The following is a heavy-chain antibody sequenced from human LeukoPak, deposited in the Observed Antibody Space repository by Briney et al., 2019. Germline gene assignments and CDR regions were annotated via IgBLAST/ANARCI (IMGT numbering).Heavy chain of an antibody. V-gene: IGHV3-21*01. D-gene: IGHD3-22*01. CDR1: GFTFSSYS. J-gene: IGHJ6*02. CDR3: ARDGYYDSSGYYKWEPYYYGMDV. Sequence: PGGSLRLSCAASGFTFSSYSMNWVRQAPGKGLEWVSSISSSSSYIYYADSVKGRFTISRDNAKNSLYLQMNSLRAEDTAVYYCARDGYYDSSGYYKWEPYYYGMDVWGQGTTVTVSS. CDR2: ISSSSSYI.